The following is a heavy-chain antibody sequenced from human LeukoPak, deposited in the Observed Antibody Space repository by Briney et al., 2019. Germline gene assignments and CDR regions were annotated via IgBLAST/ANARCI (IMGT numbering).Heavy chain of an antibody. CDR1: GFTFSNYA. CDR2: ISGSGVNT. V-gene: IGHV3-23*01. CDR3: AKDLAYSNYDLKYGMDV. D-gene: IGHD4-11*01. Sequence: GGSLGLSCAASGFTFSNYAMSWVRQAPGKGLEWVSGISGSGVNTYYADSVKGRFTISRDNSKNTLYLQMNSLRAEDTAVYYCAKDLAYSNYDLKYGMDVWGQGTTVTVSS. J-gene: IGHJ6*02.